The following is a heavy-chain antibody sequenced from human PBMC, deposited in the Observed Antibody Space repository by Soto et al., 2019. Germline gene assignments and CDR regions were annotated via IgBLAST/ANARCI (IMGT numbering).Heavy chain of an antibody. CDR2: MYHSGST. CDR3: ARGSLTTVTTFDY. V-gene: IGHV4-30-2*01. J-gene: IGHJ4*02. CDR1: GGSISSGGYS. D-gene: IGHD4-17*01. Sequence: PSETLSLTCAVSGGSISSGGYSWSWIRQPPGKGLEWIGYMYHSGSTYYNPSLKSRVTISVDKSKNQFSLKLSSVTAADTAVYYCARGSLTTVTTFDYWGQGTLVTVSS.